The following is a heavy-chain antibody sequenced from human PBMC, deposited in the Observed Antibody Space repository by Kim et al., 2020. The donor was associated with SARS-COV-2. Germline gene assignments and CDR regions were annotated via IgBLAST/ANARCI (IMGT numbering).Heavy chain of an antibody. D-gene: IGHD3-22*01. J-gene: IGHJ4*02. CDR3: ARNYYDSSGFLPIDY. V-gene: IGHV4-59*01. Sequence: PSLKSRLTISLDTSKNQFSLKLNSVTAADTAFYYCARNYYDSSGFLPIDYWGQGTLVTVSS.